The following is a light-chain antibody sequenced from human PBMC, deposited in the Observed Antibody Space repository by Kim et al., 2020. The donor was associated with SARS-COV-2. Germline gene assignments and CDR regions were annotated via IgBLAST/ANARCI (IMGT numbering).Light chain of an antibody. CDR3: QSYDISNVI. Sequence: GNTVTISCTRTSGNIADNYVQWYQQRPGSAPTIVIYEDGEGPSGVPDRFSGSIDTSSSSASLTISGLKTEDEADYYCQSYDISNVIFGGGTKLTVL. J-gene: IGLJ2*01. CDR2: EDG. CDR1: SGNIADNY. V-gene: IGLV6-57*03.